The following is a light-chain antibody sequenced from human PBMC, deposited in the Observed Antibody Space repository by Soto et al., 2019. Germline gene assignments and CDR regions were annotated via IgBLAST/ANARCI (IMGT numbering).Light chain of an antibody. CDR1: QSVSSSF. J-gene: IGKJ1*01. CDR3: QQYDSSPWT. V-gene: IGKV3-20*01. CDR2: GAS. Sequence: EIVLTQSPGTLSLSPGERATLSCRASQSVSSSFLAWYQQKPGQAPRVLIYGASSRATGIPDRFRGSGSGTDFTLTISRLEPEDFAVYYCQQYDSSPWTFGQGTKVEIK.